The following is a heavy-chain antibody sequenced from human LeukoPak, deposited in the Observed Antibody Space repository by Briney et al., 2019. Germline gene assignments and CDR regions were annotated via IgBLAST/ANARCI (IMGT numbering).Heavy chain of an antibody. D-gene: IGHD1-7*01. V-gene: IGHV3-21*01. CDR2: ISSSSSYI. CDR3: ARMKLRYNWNYGSDAFDI. CDR1: GFTFSSYS. J-gene: IGHJ3*02. Sequence: GGSLRLSCAASGFTFSSYSMNWVRQAPGKGLEWVSSISSSSSYIYYADPVKGRFTISRDNAKNSLYLQMNSLRAEDTAVYYCARMKLRYNWNYGSDAFDIWGQGTMVTVSS.